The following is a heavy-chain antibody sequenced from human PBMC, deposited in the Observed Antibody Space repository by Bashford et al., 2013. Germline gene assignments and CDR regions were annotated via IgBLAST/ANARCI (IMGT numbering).Heavy chain of an antibody. D-gene: IGHD6-19*01. CDR1: GGSISGYY. CDR2: IYYSGST. CDR3: ARGEWLVGRYNWFDP. J-gene: IGHJ5*02. Sequence: SETLSLTCTVSGGSISGYYWSWIRXPPREGDWEWVGYIYYSGSTNYNPSLKSRVTMSVDMSKNQFSLKLSSVTAADTAVYYCARGEWLVGRYNWFDPWGQGTLVTVSS. V-gene: IGHV4-59*01.